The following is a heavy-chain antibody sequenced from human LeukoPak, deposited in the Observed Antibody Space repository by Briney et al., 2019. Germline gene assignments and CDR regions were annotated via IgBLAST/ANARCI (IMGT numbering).Heavy chain of an antibody. J-gene: IGHJ4*02. Sequence: PWGSLRLSCAASGFTFSSYAMSWVRQAPGKGLEWVSAISGSGGSTYYADSVKGRFTISRDNSKNTLYLQMNSLRAEDTAVYYCAKGLTGIAVAGLDYWGQGTLVTVSS. V-gene: IGHV3-23*01. CDR1: GFTFSSYA. D-gene: IGHD6-19*01. CDR2: ISGSGGST. CDR3: AKGLTGIAVAGLDY.